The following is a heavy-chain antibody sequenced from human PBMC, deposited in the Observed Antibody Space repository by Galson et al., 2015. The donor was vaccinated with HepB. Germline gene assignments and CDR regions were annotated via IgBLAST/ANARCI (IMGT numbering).Heavy chain of an antibody. CDR2: ISAYNGNT. Sequence: SVKVSCKASGYTFTSYGISWVRQAPGQGLEWMGWISAYNGNTNYAQKLQGRVTMTTDTSTSTAYMELRSLRSDDTAVYYCARGEGRITIFGVVIPPNDAFDIWGQGTMVTVSS. V-gene: IGHV1-18*04. J-gene: IGHJ3*02. CDR3: ARGEGRITIFGVVIPPNDAFDI. CDR1: GYTFTSYG. D-gene: IGHD3-3*01.